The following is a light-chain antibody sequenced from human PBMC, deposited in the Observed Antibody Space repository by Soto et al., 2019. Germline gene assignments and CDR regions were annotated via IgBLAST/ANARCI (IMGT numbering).Light chain of an antibody. CDR3: QQCNNWPWT. CDR1: QSVSNN. CDR2: GAS. Sequence: EIVMTQSPATLSVSPGERATLSCRASQSVSNNLAWYQQKPGQAPKLLIYGASTMATGIPARFSGSGSGTEFTLAISSLQSADFAVYYCQQCNNWPWTFGQGTKVEIK. J-gene: IGKJ1*01. V-gene: IGKV3-15*01.